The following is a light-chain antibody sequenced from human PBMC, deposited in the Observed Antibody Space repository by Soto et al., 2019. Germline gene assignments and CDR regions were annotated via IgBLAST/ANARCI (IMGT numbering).Light chain of an antibody. Sequence: EIVLTQSPATLSLSPGERATLSRRASQSVSSYLLWYQQKPGQAPRLLIYDASNRASGTPARFSGSGSETDFTLTISSLEPEDFAVYYCQHRMNWPLTFGQGTRLEI. CDR2: DAS. CDR1: QSVSSY. CDR3: QHRMNWPLT. V-gene: IGKV3-11*01. J-gene: IGKJ5*01.